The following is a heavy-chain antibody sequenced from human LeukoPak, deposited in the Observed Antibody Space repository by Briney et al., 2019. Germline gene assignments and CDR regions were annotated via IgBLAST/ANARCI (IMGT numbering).Heavy chain of an antibody. V-gene: IGHV4-38-2*02. D-gene: IGHD1-26*01. CDR1: GYSISSGYY. J-gene: IGHJ4*02. CDR2: IYHSGST. CDR3: ARGGPNSGSYRRTPTYYFDY. Sequence: PSETLSLTCTVSGYSISSGYYWGWIRQPPGKGLEWIGSIYHSGSTYYNPSLKSRVTISVDTSKNQFSLKLSSVTAADTAVYYCARGGPNSGSYRRTPTYYFDYWGQGTLVTVSS.